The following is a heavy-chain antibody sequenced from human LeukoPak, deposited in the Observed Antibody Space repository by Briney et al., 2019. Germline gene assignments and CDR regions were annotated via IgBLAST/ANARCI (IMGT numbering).Heavy chain of an antibody. V-gene: IGHV4-39*01. CDR2: IYYSGST. CDR1: GGSISSSAYY. D-gene: IGHD3-9*01. J-gene: IGHJ5*02. Sequence: TSETLSLTCTVSGGSISSSAYYWGWIRQPPGKGLEWIGSIYYSGSTYYNPSLKSRVTISVDTSKNQFSLRLSSVTAADTAVYYCARLSALLRNFDWLSANWFDPWGQGTLVTVSS. CDR3: ARLSALLRNFDWLSANWFDP.